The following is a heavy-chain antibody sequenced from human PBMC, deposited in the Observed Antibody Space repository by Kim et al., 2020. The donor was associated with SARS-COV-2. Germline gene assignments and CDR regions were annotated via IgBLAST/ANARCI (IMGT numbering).Heavy chain of an antibody. CDR3: AGDIFVSQSYPLNY. V-gene: IGHV7-4-1*02. J-gene: IGHJ4*02. D-gene: IGHD3-16*02. Sequence: ASVKVSCKASGYTFITYAICWLRQAPGQGPEWMGWIYTNIGNPTYVQGFRGRFVFSVDTYVRTAYLEISSLNTEDTAVYYCAGDIFVSQSYPLNYWGQGTRDNVFS. CDR1: GYTFITYA. CDR2: IYTNIGNP.